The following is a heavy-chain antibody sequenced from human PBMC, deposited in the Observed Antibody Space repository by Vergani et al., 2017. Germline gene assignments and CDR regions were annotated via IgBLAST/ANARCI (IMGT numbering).Heavy chain of an antibody. CDR3: ARDFGTYSSSGINWFDP. Sequence: QVQLQESGPGLVKPSETLSLTCTVSGGSISSYYWSWIRQPPGKGLEWIGYIYYSGSTNYNPSLKSRVTISVDTSKTQFSLKLSSVTAADTAVYYCARDFGTYSSSGINWFDPWGQGTLVTVSS. CDR1: GGSISSYY. CDR2: IYYSGST. V-gene: IGHV4-59*01. J-gene: IGHJ5*02. D-gene: IGHD6-6*01.